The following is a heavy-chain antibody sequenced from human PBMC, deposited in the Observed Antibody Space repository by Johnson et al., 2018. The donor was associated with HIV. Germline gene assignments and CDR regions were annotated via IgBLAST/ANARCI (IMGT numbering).Heavy chain of an antibody. D-gene: IGHD6-19*01. CDR1: GFTFSSYG. J-gene: IGHJ3*02. V-gene: IGHV3-30*02. Sequence: QVQLVESGGGVVQPGGSLRLSCVASGFTFSSYGMHWVRQAPGKGLEWVAFIRDDGSNKYYADSVKGRFTISRDNSKNTLYLQMNSLRAEDTAVYYCARAGSTSGWFDAFDIWGQGTMVTVSS. CDR2: IRDDGSNK. CDR3: ARAGSTSGWFDAFDI.